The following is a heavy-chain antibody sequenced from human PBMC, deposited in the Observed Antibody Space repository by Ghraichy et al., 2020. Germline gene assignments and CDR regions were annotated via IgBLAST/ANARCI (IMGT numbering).Heavy chain of an antibody. Sequence: SETLSLTCTVSGGSISSSSYYWGWIRQPPGKGLEWIGSIYYSGSTYYNPSLKSRVTISVDTSKNQFSLKLSSVTAADTAVYYCARHVDNYYDSSGYRYWGQGTLVTVSS. CDR2: IYYSGST. CDR1: GGSISSSSYY. V-gene: IGHV4-39*01. J-gene: IGHJ4*02. D-gene: IGHD3-22*01. CDR3: ARHVDNYYDSSGYRY.